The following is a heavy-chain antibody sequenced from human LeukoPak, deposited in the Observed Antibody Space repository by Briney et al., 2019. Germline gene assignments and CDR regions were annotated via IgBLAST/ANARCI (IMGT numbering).Heavy chain of an antibody. CDR1: GGTFSSYA. D-gene: IGHD5-18*01. Sequence: ASVKVSCKASGGTFSSYAISWVRQAPGQGLEWMGGIIPIFGTANYAQKFRGRVTITADESTSTAYMELSSLRSEDTAVYYCARESGYSYYFDYWGQGTLVTVSS. CDR2: IIPIFGTA. V-gene: IGHV1-69*01. CDR3: ARESGYSYYFDY. J-gene: IGHJ4*02.